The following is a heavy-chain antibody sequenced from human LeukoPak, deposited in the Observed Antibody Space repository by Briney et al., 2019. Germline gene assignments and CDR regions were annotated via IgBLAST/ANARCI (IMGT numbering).Heavy chain of an antibody. J-gene: IGHJ4*02. V-gene: IGHV4-61*02. Sequence: SQTLSLTCTVSGGSISSGSYYWRWIRQPAGKGLEWIGRIYTSGSTNYNPSLKSRVTISVDTSKNQFSLKLSSVTAADTAVYYCASTLTYYYDSSGYPLDYWGQGTLVTVSS. CDR1: GGSISSGSYY. D-gene: IGHD3-22*01. CDR2: IYTSGST. CDR3: ASTLTYYYDSSGYPLDY.